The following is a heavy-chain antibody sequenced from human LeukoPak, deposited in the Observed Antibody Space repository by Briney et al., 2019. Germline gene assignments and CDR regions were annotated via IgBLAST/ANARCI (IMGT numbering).Heavy chain of an antibody. CDR1: GGTFSSYA. J-gene: IGHJ4*02. CDR2: IIPILGIA. CDR3: ARASSSWYLPFDY. D-gene: IGHD6-13*01. Sequence: ASVKVSCKASGGTFSSYAISWVRQAPGQGLEWMGRIIPILGIANYAQKSQGKVTITADKSTSTAYMELSSLRSEDTAVYYCARASSSWYLPFDYWGQGTLVTVSS. V-gene: IGHV1-69*04.